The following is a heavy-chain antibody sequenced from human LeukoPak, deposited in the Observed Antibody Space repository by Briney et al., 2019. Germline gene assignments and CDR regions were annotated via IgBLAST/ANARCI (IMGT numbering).Heavy chain of an antibody. V-gene: IGHV4-59*11. CDR2: VYYSGRT. CDR3: ARLLDNDSSGDPDTFDN. J-gene: IGHJ3*02. D-gene: IGHD3-22*01. Sequence: PSETLSHICTVSGVSISGHYWSWIRQPPGNGLEWIGFVYYSGRTRYNPSIQSRVTISADTSKNHLSLKLTSVTAADTAVYYCARLLDNDSSGDPDTFDNWGQGIKVTVSS. CDR1: GVSISGHY.